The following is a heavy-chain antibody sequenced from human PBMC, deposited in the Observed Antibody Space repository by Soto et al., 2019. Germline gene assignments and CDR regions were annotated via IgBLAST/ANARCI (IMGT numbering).Heavy chain of an antibody. Sequence: PSATLSLTGTLSRNSIHSGACYWTWIRQNPGKGLEWIGYIYSSGSTYYNPSLKSRIIISLDTSKNQFSLKLSSVTAADTAVYYCARWVAGLYYGMDVWGQGTTVS. CDR3: ARWVAGLYYGMDV. CDR1: RNSIHSGACY. V-gene: IGHV4-31*03. J-gene: IGHJ6*02. D-gene: IGHD2-15*01. CDR2: IYSSGST.